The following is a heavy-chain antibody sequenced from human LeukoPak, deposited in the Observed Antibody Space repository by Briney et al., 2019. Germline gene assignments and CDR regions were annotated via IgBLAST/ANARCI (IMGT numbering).Heavy chain of an antibody. V-gene: IGHV4-59*08. CDR1: GGSISSYY. CDR3: ASFRPVYPDSSASYYFDY. CDR2: MYYSGSS. Sequence: PSETLSLTCTVSGGSISSYYWSWIRQPPGKGLEWIGYMYYSGSSDYNPSLKSRVTISVDTSKKQFFLKLSSVTAADTAVYYCASFRPVYPDSSASYYFDYWGQGTLVTASS. D-gene: IGHD3-22*01. J-gene: IGHJ4*02.